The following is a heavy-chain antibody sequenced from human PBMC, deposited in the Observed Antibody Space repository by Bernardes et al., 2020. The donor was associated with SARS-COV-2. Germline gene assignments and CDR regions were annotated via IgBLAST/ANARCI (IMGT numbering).Heavy chain of an antibody. CDR3: AKVVDTAMDYYYYGMDV. CDR2: ISGSGGST. J-gene: IGHJ6*02. Sequence: GGSLRLSCAASGFTFSSYAMSWVRQAPGKGLEWVSAISGSGGSTYYADSVKGRFTISRDNSKNTLYLQMNSLRAEDTAVYYCAKVVDTAMDYYYYGMDVWGQGTTVTVSS. D-gene: IGHD5-18*01. V-gene: IGHV3-23*01. CDR1: GFTFSSYA.